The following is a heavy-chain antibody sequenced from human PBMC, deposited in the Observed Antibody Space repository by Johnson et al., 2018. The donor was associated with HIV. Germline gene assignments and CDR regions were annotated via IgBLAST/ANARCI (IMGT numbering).Heavy chain of an antibody. CDR1: GFTFDDYT. V-gene: IGHV3-43D*03. D-gene: IGHD4-23*01. CDR3: AKVGGTGAAFDI. CDR2: ISWDGGST. Sequence: VESGGSLRLSCAASGFTFDDYTMHWVRQAPGKGLEWVSLISWDGGSTYYADSVKGRFTISRDNSKNSLYLQMNSLRAEDTALYYCAKVGGTGAAFDIWGQGTMVTVSS. J-gene: IGHJ3*02.